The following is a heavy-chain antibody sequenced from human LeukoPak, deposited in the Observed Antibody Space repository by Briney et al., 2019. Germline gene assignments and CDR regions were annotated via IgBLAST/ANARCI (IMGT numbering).Heavy chain of an antibody. Sequence: ASVKVSCKASGYTFASYGFNWVRQAPGQGLEWMGWINAYNGNTNYAQKFQGRVSMTTDTSTGTGYMELRSLKSDDTAVYYCASSPFYDILTGSSVLDYWGQGTLVTVSS. CDR2: INAYNGNT. D-gene: IGHD3-9*01. CDR1: GYTFASYG. J-gene: IGHJ4*02. V-gene: IGHV1-18*01. CDR3: ASSPFYDILTGSSVLDY.